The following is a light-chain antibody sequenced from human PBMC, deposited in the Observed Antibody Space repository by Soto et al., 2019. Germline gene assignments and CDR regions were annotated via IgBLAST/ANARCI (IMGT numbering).Light chain of an antibody. Sequence: EIVLPQSPGTLSLSPGERATLSCRASQSVSSSYLAWYQQKPGQAPRLLIYGASSRATGIPDRFSGSGSGTDFTLTISRLEPEDFAVYYGQQYGSSPYTFGQGTKLEIK. J-gene: IGKJ2*01. CDR2: GAS. CDR3: QQYGSSPYT. CDR1: QSVSSSY. V-gene: IGKV3-20*01.